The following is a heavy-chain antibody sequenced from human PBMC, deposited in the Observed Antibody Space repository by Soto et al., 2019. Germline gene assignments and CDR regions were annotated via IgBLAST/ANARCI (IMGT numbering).Heavy chain of an antibody. CDR3: ARDHPPHVDTAMINGMDV. D-gene: IGHD5-18*01. CDR1: GFTFSSYS. J-gene: IGHJ6*02. Sequence: WGSLRLSCAASGFTFSSYSMNWVRQAPGKWLEWVSYISSSSSTIYYADSVKGRFTISRDNAKNSLYLQMNSLRDEDTAVYYCARDHPPHVDTAMINGMDVWGQGTTVTVSS. V-gene: IGHV3-48*02. CDR2: ISSSSSTI.